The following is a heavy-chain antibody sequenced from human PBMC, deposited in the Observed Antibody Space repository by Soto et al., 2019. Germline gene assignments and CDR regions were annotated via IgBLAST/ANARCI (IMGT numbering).Heavy chain of an antibody. Sequence: GGSLRLSCAASGFTFSRYTMNWVRQAPGKGLEWVSFISGSGGSTYYADSVKGRFTISRDNSKNTLYLQMNSLRAEDTAVYYCARVDSRDTDAFDIWGQGTMVTVSS. J-gene: IGHJ3*02. CDR3: ARVDSRDTDAFDI. V-gene: IGHV3-23*01. CDR1: GFTFSRYT. CDR2: ISGSGGST. D-gene: IGHD3-22*01.